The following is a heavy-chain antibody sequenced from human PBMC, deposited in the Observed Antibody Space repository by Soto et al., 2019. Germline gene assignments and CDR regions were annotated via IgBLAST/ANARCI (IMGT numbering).Heavy chain of an antibody. CDR3: ARREPYYYDNIGYLSWPLDI. D-gene: IGHD3-22*01. J-gene: IGHJ3*02. CDR1: GDSISAYS. V-gene: IGHV2-26*01. Sequence: ETLSLTCTVSGDSISAYSWSWVRQPPGKALEWLAHIFSNDEKSYNTSLSSRLTISKDTSKSQVVLTMTNMDPVDTATYYCARREPYYYDNIGYLSWPLDIWGQGKMVTVS. CDR2: IFSNDEK.